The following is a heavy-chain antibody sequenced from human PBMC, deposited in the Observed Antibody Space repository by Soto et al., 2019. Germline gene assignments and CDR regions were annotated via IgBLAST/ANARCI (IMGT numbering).Heavy chain of an antibody. D-gene: IGHD4-17*01. Sequence: EVQLLQTGGGLVQPGGSLSLSCAASGFIFSTYAMNWVHQAPGKGLEWVSAISSSGDSAYYAESVRGRFTISRDNSINTLYLQMRSLRPEDTAVYYCAHPRGYGVFDAVDIWGQGTMVTVSS. V-gene: IGHV3-23*01. CDR1: GFIFSTYA. J-gene: IGHJ3*02. CDR2: ISSSGDSA. CDR3: AHPRGYGVFDAVDI.